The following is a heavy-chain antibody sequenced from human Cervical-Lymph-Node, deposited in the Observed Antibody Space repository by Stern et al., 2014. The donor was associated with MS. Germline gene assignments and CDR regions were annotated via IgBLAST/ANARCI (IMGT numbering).Heavy chain of an antibody. D-gene: IGHD1-7*01. V-gene: IGHV3-30*18. CDR1: RFTFDNYG. CDR2: ITDDGGNK. J-gene: IGHJ5*02. Sequence: VHLVESGGGVVQPGTSLRLTCAASRFTFDNYGMHWVRPAPGKGLEWVALITDDGGNKHYADSVKGRFTISRDNSNNTLFLQMNSLRAEDTAVYYCAKHRGEDWNYAFWFDPWGQGTLVTVSS. CDR3: AKHRGEDWNYAFWFDP.